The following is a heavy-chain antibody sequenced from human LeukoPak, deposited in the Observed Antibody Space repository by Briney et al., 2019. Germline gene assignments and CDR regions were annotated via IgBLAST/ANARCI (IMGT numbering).Heavy chain of an antibody. CDR1: GGSISNGSYY. CDR2: IYTSGST. CDR3: ARVRLGCSSTSCWNWFDP. Sequence: SETLPLTCTVSGGSISNGSYYWSWIRQPAGKGLEWIGRIYTSGSTNYNPSLKSRVTISVDTSKNQFSLKLSSVTAADTAVYYCARVRLGCSSTSCWNWFDPWGQGTLVTVSS. D-gene: IGHD2-2*01. J-gene: IGHJ5*02. V-gene: IGHV4-61*02.